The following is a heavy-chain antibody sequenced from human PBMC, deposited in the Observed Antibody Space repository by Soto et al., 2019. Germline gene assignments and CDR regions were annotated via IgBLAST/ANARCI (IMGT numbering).Heavy chain of an antibody. J-gene: IGHJ4*02. D-gene: IGHD4-17*01. CDR1: GGSISTGGYY. CDR3: ARGLSVTLCDN. Sequence: QVQLQESGPGLVKPSQTLSLTCTVSGGSISTGGYYWTWIRQHPGKGLEWIGYIHYSGSTYYNPSLKSRVTISVDTSKNQFSLKLSSVTAAATAVYYCARGLSVTLCDNWGQGTLVTVSS. CDR2: IHYSGST. V-gene: IGHV4-31*03.